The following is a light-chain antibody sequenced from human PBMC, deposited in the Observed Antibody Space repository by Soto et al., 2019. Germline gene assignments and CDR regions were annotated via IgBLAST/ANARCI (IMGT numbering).Light chain of an antibody. V-gene: IGKV1-5*03. J-gene: IGKJ2*01. Sequence: DIQMTQSPSTLSASVGDRVTISCRASQSIDRWLAWYQQMPGKAPNLLIYTTSSLEGGVPSRFSGSGSGTECTLTISGLQPDDFATYYCQQYKAYPYTFAQGTKVEVK. CDR2: TTS. CDR1: QSIDRW. CDR3: QQYKAYPYT.